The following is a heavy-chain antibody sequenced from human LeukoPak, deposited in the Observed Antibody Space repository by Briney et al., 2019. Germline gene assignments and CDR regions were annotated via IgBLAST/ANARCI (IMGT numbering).Heavy chain of an antibody. Sequence: GGSLRLSCEASGFTFSGYAVSWVRQAPGKGLEGVSGFGTDGNTHYAESVRGRVDISRDTSKTTVYLQMNSLRAEDTAVYYCARDFKLRSRERVPAAAPVYGMDVWGQGTTVTVSS. D-gene: IGHD2-2*01. CDR2: FGTDGNT. CDR3: ARDFKLRSRERVPAAAPVYGMDV. V-gene: IGHV3-23*01. J-gene: IGHJ6*02. CDR1: GFTFSGYA.